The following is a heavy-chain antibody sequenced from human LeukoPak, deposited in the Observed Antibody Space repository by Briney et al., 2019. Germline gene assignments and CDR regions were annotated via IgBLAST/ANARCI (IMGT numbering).Heavy chain of an antibody. J-gene: IGHJ4*02. CDR1: GGSISSYY. D-gene: IGHD4-17*01. V-gene: IGHV4-59*01. CDR3: TYWTVTTGY. CDR2: IYYSGST. Sequence: SETLSLTCTVSGGSISSYYWSWIRQPPGKGLEWIGYIYYSGSTNYNPSLKSRVTISVDTSKNQFSLKLSSVTAADTAVYYCTYWTVTTGYWGQGTLVTVSS.